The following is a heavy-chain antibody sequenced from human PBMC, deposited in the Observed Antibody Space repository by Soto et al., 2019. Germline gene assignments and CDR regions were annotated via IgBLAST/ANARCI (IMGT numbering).Heavy chain of an antibody. V-gene: IGHV3-49*03. Sequence: MRVCRLVLEKKMEWVDFIRSTAYGGTTEYAASVKGRFTISRDDSKSTAYLQMNSLKTEDTAVYYCTRDRPKSIWFGELLYSDYYGMAVWGNAT. D-gene: IGHD3-10*01. CDR2: IRSTAYGGTT. J-gene: IGHJ6*04. CDR3: TRDRPKSIWFGELLYSDYYGMAV.